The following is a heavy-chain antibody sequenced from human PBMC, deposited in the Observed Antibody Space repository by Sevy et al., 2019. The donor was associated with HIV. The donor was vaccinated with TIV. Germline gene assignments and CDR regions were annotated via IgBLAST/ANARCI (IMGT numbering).Heavy chain of an antibody. J-gene: IGHJ6*03. D-gene: IGHD6-19*01. CDR3: TRDGQWLVLGFYYYYMDV. CDR2: IYTSGST. Sequence: SETLSLTCTVSGGSISSGSYYWSWIRQPAGKGLKWIGRIYTSGSTNYNPSLKSRVTISVDTSKNQFSLKLSSVTAADTAVYYWTRDGQWLVLGFYYYYMDVWGKGTTVTVSS. CDR1: GGSISSGSYY. V-gene: IGHV4-61*02.